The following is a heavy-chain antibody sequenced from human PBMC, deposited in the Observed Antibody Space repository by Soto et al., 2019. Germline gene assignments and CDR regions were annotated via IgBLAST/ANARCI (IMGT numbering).Heavy chain of an antibody. J-gene: IGHJ3*02. V-gene: IGHV1-3*01. CDR2: INAGNGNT. CDR3: ARKGELLPLTYAFDI. D-gene: IGHD1-26*01. CDR1: GYTFTSYA. Sequence: QVQLVQSGAEVKKPGASVKVSCKASGYTFTSYAMHWVRQAPGQRLEWMGWINAGNGNTKYSQKFQGRVTITRDTSASTAYMELSSLRSEDTAVYYCARKGELLPLTYAFDIWGQGTMVTVSS.